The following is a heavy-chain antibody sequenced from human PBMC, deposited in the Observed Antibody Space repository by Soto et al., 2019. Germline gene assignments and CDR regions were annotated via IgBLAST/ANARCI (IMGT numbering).Heavy chain of an antibody. D-gene: IGHD6-25*01. CDR1: GFTFDDYA. CDR2: ISWNSGSI. V-gene: IGHV3-9*01. CDR3: AKDFPQRGYYYYYMDV. Sequence: GGSLRLSCAASGFTFDDYAMHWVRQAPGKGLEWVSGISWNSGSIGYADSVKGRFTISRDNAKNSLYLQMNSLRAEDTALYYCAKDFPQRGYYYYYMDVWGKGTTVTVS. J-gene: IGHJ6*03.